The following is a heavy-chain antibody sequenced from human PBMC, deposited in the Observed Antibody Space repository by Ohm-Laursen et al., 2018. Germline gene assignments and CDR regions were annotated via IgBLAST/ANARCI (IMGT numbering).Heavy chain of an antibody. V-gene: IGHV2-5*02. D-gene: IGHD3-3*01. Sequence: TQTLTLTCTFSGFSLSTSGVGVGWIRQPPGKALEWLALIYWDDDKRYSPSLKSRLTITKDTSKNQVVLTMTNMDPVDTATYYCAHRQRGFWSGYYYNWFDPWGQGTLVTVSS. CDR1: GFSLSTSGVG. CDR2: IYWDDDK. CDR3: AHRQRGFWSGYYYNWFDP. J-gene: IGHJ5*02.